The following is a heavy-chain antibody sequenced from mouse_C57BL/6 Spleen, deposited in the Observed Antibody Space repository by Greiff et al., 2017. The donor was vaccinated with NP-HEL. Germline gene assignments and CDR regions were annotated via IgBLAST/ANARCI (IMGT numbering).Heavy chain of an antibody. CDR1: GFTFTDYY. J-gene: IGHJ3*01. CDR2: IRNKANGYTS. CDR3: ARSSTGTGFAY. D-gene: IGHD4-1*02. V-gene: IGHV7-3*01. Sequence: DVQLQESGGGLVQPGGSLSLSCAASGFTFTDYYMSWVRQPPGKALEWLGFIRNKANGYTSEYSASVKGRFTISRANSQSILYLQMNALRAEDSATYYCARSSTGTGFAYWGQGTLVTVSA.